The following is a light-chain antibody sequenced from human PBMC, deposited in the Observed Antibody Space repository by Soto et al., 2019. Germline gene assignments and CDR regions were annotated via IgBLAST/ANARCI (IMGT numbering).Light chain of an antibody. V-gene: IGKV3-15*01. Sequence: EIVMTQSPATLSVSPGERATLSCRASQSVSSNLAWYQQKPGQSPRLLIYGASTRATGVPARFSGSGSGTEFTLTISRLQSEDFAVYYWQQYINLWTFGQGTKVEIK. CDR3: QQYINLWT. J-gene: IGKJ1*01. CDR2: GAS. CDR1: QSVSSN.